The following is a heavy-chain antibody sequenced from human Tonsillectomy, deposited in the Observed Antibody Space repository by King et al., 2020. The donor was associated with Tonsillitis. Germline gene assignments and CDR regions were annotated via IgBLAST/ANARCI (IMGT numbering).Heavy chain of an antibody. CDR2: IRSKAYGGTT. CDR1: GFTFGDYA. Sequence: VQLVESGGGLVKPGRSLRLSCTASGFTFGDYAMSWFRQAPGKGLEWVGFIRSKAYGGTTEYAASVKGRFTISRDDSKSIAYLQMNSLKTEDTAVYYCTSGGTAITVVRGVIDYWGQGTLVTVSS. V-gene: IGHV3-49*05. D-gene: IGHD3-10*01. CDR3: TSGGTAITVVRGVIDY. J-gene: IGHJ4*02.